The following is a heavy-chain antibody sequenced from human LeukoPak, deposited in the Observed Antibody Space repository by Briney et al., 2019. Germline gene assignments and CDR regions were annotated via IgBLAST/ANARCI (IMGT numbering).Heavy chain of an antibody. V-gene: IGHV1-18*04. J-gene: IGHJ5*02. Sequence: GASVKVCCKASGYTFTSYGISWVRQAPGQGLEWMGWISAYNGNTNYAQKLQGRVTMTTDTSTSTAYMELRSLRSDDTAVYYCAREPTAMAPYNWFDPWGQGTLVTVSS. CDR3: AREPTAMAPYNWFDP. D-gene: IGHD5-18*01. CDR1: GYTFTSYG. CDR2: ISAYNGNT.